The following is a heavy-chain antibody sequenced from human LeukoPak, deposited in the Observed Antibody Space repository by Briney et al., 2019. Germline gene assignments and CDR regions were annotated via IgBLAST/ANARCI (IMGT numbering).Heavy chain of an antibody. D-gene: IGHD2-2*01. CDR2: ISYDGSNK. CDR1: GLTFSSYA. V-gene: IGHV3-30*04. Sequence: GGSLRLSCAASGLTFSSYAMHWVRQAPGKGLEWVAVISYDGSNKYYADSVKGRFTISRDNSKNTLYLQMNSLRAEDTAVYYCARGSDIVVVPAATGGFDYWGQGTLVTVSS. J-gene: IGHJ4*02. CDR3: ARGSDIVVVPAATGGFDY.